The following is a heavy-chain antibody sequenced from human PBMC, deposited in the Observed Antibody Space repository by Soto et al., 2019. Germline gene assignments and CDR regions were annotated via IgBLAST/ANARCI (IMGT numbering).Heavy chain of an antibody. CDR2: INHSGST. Sequence: SETLSLTCAVYGGSFSGYYWSWIRQPPGKGLEWIGEINHSGSTNYNPSLKSRVTISVDTSKNQFSLKLSSVTAADTAVYYCGRGRARNYYYYMDVWGKGTTVTVSS. CDR3: GRGRARNYYYYMDV. J-gene: IGHJ6*03. CDR1: GGSFSGYY. V-gene: IGHV4-34*01.